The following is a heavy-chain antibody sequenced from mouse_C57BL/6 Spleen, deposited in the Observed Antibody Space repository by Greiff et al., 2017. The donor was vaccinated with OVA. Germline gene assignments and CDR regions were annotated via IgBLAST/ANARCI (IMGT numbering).Heavy chain of an antibody. Sequence: QVHVKQPGAELVMPGASVKLSCKASGYTFTSYWMHWVKQRPGQGLEWIGEIDPSDSYTNYNQKFKGKSTLTVDKSSSTAYMQLSSLTSEDSAVDYCARSGYDYPWFAYWGQGTLVTVSA. V-gene: IGHV1-69*01. J-gene: IGHJ3*01. CDR2: IDPSDSYT. D-gene: IGHD2-4*01. CDR1: GYTFTSYW. CDR3: ARSGYDYPWFAY.